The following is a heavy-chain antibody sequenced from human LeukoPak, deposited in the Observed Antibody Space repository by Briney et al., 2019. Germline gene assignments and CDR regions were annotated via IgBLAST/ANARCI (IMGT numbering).Heavy chain of an antibody. CDR1: GFTFSSYA. CDR3: AKDDSSSWYPTYFDY. V-gene: IGHV3-23*01. J-gene: IGHJ4*02. Sequence: GGSLRLSCAASGFTFSSYAMSWVRQAPGKGLEWVSAISGSGGSTYNADSVKGRFTISRDNSKNTLYLQMNSLRDEDTAVYYCAKDDSSSWYPTYFDYWGQGTLVTVSS. CDR2: ISGSGGST. D-gene: IGHD6-13*01.